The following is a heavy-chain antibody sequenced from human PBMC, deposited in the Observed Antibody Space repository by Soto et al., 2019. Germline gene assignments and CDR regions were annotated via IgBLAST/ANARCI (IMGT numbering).Heavy chain of an antibody. D-gene: IGHD2-2*01. V-gene: IGHV3-15*01. CDR1: GFTFSNAW. Sequence: GGSLRLSCAASGFTFSNAWMSWVRQAPGKGLEWVGRIKSKTDGGTTDYAAPVEGRFTISRDDSKNTLYLQMNSLKTDDTAVYYCTTGLTTSSNNYYYYYMDVWGKGTTVTVSS. CDR3: TTGLTTSSNNYYYYYMDV. CDR2: IKSKTDGGTT. J-gene: IGHJ6*03.